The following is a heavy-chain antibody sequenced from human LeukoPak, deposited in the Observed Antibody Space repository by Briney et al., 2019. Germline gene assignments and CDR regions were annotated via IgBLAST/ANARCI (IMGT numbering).Heavy chain of an antibody. CDR1: GFTFSSYW. D-gene: IGHD5-18*01. CDR3: AKGDRGYSYGCSLDY. Sequence: GGSLRLSCAASGFTFSSYWMSLVRQAPGKGLEWVANIKQDGSEKYYVDSVKGRFTISRDNSKNTLYLQMNSLRAEDTAVYYCAKGDRGYSYGCSLDYWGQGTLVTVSS. J-gene: IGHJ4*02. CDR2: IKQDGSEK. V-gene: IGHV3-7*01.